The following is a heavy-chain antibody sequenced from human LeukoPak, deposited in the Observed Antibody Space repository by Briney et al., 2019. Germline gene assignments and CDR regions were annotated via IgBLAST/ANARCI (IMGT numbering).Heavy chain of an antibody. V-gene: IGHV6-1*01. J-gene: IGHJ6*02. CDR2: TYYRSKWYN. CDR1: GDSLSSNSAA. CDR3: ARGGSSWFTYYYGMDV. D-gene: IGHD6-13*01. Sequence: QTLSLTCALSGDSLSSNSAAWNWVRQSPSRGLEWLGRTYYRSKWYNDYAVSVKSRITINPDTSKNQFSLQLNSVTPEDTAVYYCARGGSSWFTYYYGMDVWGQGTTVTVSS.